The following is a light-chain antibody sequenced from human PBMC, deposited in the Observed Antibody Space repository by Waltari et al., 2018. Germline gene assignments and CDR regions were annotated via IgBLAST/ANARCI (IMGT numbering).Light chain of an antibody. CDR1: QSVNWY. CDR2: DTS. CDR3: QRRRNWPLT. Sequence: EIVLTQSPATLSLSPGERATLSCRASQSVNWYLAWYQQRPGQAPRLLIYDTSNRATGIPARFSGSGSETDFTLTISSLEPDDSAVYYCQRRRNWPLTFGGGTKVEIK. J-gene: IGKJ4*01. V-gene: IGKV3-11*01.